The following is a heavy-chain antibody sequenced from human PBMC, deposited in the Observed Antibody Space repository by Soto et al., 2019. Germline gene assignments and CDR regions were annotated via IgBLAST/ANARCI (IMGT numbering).Heavy chain of an antibody. CDR2: VIHSGGT. V-gene: IGHV4-34*12. CDR3: ARRYCTNGVCYSDYGSGSNFDY. J-gene: IGHJ4*02. D-gene: IGHD2-8*01. CDR1: GGSFSGYY. Sequence: QVQLQQWGAGLLKPSETLSLTCAVYGGSFSGYYWSWFRQHPRGGLVWMGEVIHSGGTNYNKSPKRRVTISVDTSKNQCSLKLSSVTAADTAVYYCARRYCTNGVCYSDYGSGSNFDYWGQGTLVTVSS.